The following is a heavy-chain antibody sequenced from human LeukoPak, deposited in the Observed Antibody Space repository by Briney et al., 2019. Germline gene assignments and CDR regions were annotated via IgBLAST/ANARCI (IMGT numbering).Heavy chain of an antibody. V-gene: IGHV3-23*01. Sequence: GGSLRLSWAASGFTFSSYAMSWVRQAPGKGLEWVSAISGSGGSTYYADSVKGRFTISRDNSKNTLYLQMNSLRAEDTAVYYCAKDVWGAAYDSSGSYGPYNWFDPWGQGTLVTVSS. CDR2: ISGSGGST. CDR1: GFTFSSYA. D-gene: IGHD3-22*01. J-gene: IGHJ5*02. CDR3: AKDVWGAAYDSSGSYGPYNWFDP.